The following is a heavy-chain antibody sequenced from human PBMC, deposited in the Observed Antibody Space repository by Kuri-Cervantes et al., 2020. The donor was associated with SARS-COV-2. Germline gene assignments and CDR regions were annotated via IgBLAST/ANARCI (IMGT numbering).Heavy chain of an antibody. Sequence: SCTVSGGSVSSGTYYWNWIRQPAGKGLEWIGRMYTSGSTDYNPSLKSRVTMSVDTSKNQFSLNLRSVTAADTAVYYCARGVIVTGPNDYYYYYGMDVWGQGTTVTVSS. CDR3: ARGVIVTGPNDYYYYYGMDV. J-gene: IGHJ6*02. CDR2: MYTSGST. CDR1: GGSVSSGTYY. V-gene: IGHV4-61*02. D-gene: IGHD3-16*02.